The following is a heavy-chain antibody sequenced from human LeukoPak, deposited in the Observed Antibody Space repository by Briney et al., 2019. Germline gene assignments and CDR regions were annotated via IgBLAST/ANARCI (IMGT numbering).Heavy chain of an antibody. CDR2: SYSKDKT. CDR1: GRTLSQFS. J-gene: IGHJ5*02. D-gene: IGHD6-19*01. Sequence: ASVNVSCKVSGRTLSQFSLQWVRQVPGKGLEWMGGSYSKDKTFYAQNFQGRVTLTEVTSTHPAYMELSSLIFEDTAVYYCVISRLAVASAPFDHWGQGTLVTVSS. CDR3: VISRLAVASAPFDH. V-gene: IGHV1-24*01.